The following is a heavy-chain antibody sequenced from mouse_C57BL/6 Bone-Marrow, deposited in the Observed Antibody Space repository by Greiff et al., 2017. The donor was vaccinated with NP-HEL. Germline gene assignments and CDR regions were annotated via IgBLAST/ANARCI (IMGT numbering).Heavy chain of an antibody. CDR2: ISSGSSTI. J-gene: IGHJ2*01. D-gene: IGHD2-2*01. CDR3: ARDGYGGDY. Sequence: EVKLMEFGGGLVKPGGSLKLSCAASGFTFSDYGMHWVRQAPEKGLEWVAYISSGSSTIYYADTVKGRFTISRDNAKNTLFLQMTSLRSEDTAMYYCARDGYGGDYWGQGTTLTVSS. CDR1: GFTFSDYG. V-gene: IGHV5-17*01.